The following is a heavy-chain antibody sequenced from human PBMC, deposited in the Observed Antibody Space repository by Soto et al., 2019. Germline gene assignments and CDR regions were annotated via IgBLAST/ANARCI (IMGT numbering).Heavy chain of an antibody. CDR2: IIPSFGTT. D-gene: IGHD1-26*01. Sequence: QVQLVQSGAEVKKPGSSVKVSCKSSGGTFSTYAITWVRQAPGQGLEWLGGIIPSFGTTDYARKFQGTVTITAAESTNTVFLELSSLTAEDTAVYYCARRVGAYYLAYWGQGNLVTVSS. CDR3: ARRVGAYYLAY. V-gene: IGHV1-69*01. J-gene: IGHJ4*02. CDR1: GGTFSTYA.